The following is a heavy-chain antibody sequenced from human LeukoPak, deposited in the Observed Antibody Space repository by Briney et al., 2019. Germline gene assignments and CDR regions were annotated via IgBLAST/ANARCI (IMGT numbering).Heavy chain of an antibody. CDR1: GGSISSYY. V-gene: IGHV4-39*01. Sequence: TSETLSLTCTVSGGSISSYYWSWIRQPPGKGLEWIGSIYYSGSTYYNPSLKSRVTISVDTSKNQFSLKLSSVTAADTAVYYCASPRDAEYSSSGYDYWGQGTLVTVSS. CDR2: IYYSGST. D-gene: IGHD6-6*01. CDR3: ASPRDAEYSSSGYDY. J-gene: IGHJ4*02.